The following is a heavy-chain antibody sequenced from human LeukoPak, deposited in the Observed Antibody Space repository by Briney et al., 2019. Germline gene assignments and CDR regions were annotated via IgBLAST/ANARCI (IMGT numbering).Heavy chain of an antibody. J-gene: IGHJ6*02. CDR2: IIPIFGTA. D-gene: IGHD3-10*01. Sequence: SVKVSCKASGGTFSSYAISWVRQAPGQGLEWMGGIIPIFGTANYAQKFQGRVTITADESTSTAYMELSSLRSEDTAVYYCARERRSSYGSGLPNGYYYYGMDVWGQGTTVTVSS. CDR1: GGTFSSYA. CDR3: ARERRSSYGSGLPNGYYYYGMDV. V-gene: IGHV1-69*01.